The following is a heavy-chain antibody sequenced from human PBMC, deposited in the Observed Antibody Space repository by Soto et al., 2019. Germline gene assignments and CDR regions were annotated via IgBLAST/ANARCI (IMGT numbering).Heavy chain of an antibody. V-gene: IGHV4-59*08. CDR2: IYYSGST. CDR1: GGSIKSYD. D-gene: IGHD4-17*01. Sequence: SETLSLTCTASGGSIKSYDWGWIRQPPGKGLEWIGYIYYSGSTNYNPSLKSRVTISVDTSKNQFSLKLSSVTAADTAVYYCARHLDDYGDLSDFVAEDYYYYYYMDVWGKGTTVTVS. CDR3: ARHLDDYGDLSDFVAEDYYYYYYMDV. J-gene: IGHJ6*03.